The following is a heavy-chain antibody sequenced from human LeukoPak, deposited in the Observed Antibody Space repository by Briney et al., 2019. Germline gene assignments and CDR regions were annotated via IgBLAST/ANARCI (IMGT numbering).Heavy chain of an antibody. V-gene: IGHV3-33*08. J-gene: IGHJ5*02. CDR3: ARGRDILTGYYKGNWFDP. Sequence: PGGSLRLSCAASGFTFSSYAMSWVRQAPGKGLEWVAVIWYDGSNKYYADSVKGRFTISRDNSKNTLYLQMNSLRAEDTAVYYCARGRDILTGYYKGNWFDPWGQGTLVTVSS. CDR1: GFTFSSYA. CDR2: IWYDGSNK. D-gene: IGHD3-9*01.